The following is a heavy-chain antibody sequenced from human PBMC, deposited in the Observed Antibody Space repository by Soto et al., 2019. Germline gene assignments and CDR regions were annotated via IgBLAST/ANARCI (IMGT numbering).Heavy chain of an antibody. D-gene: IGHD2-2*01. Sequence: QVQLVQSGAEVKKPGSSVKVSCKASGGTFSSYTISWVRQAPGQGLEWMGRIIPILGIANYAQKFQGRVTITADKSTCTAYMELSSLRSEDTDVYYCARDATGYCSSTRCYAYYYYYYMDFWGKGTTVTVSS. V-gene: IGHV1-69*08. CDR1: GGTFSSYT. CDR2: IIPILGIA. CDR3: ARDATGYCSSTRCYAYYYYYYMDF. J-gene: IGHJ6*03.